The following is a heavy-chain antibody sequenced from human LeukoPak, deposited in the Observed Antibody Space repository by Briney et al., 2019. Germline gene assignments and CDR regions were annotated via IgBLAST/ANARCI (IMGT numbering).Heavy chain of an antibody. D-gene: IGHD2-21*02. J-gene: IGHJ4*02. CDR3: ARGGYCGGDCYFYY. V-gene: IGHV4-61*02. Sequence: SETLSLTCTVSGGSISSGSYYWSWLRQPAGKGLEWIGRIYTSGSTNYNHSLKSRVTIPVDTSKNQFSLKLSSVTAADTAVYYCARGGYCGGDCYFYYWGQGTLVTVSS. CDR2: IYTSGST. CDR1: GGSISSGSYY.